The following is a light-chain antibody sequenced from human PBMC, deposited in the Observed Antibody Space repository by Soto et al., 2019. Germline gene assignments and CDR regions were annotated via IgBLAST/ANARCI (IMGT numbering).Light chain of an antibody. J-gene: IGKJ4*01. CDR2: AAS. CDR3: QQSYHSPAT. CDR1: QPISSY. Sequence: DFQLTQSPSSLSASVGDRVTITCRASQPISSYLNWYQQKPGKPPKLLIYAASGLQTGVPSRFSGGRSGTDFTLTVSSLQPGDFATYFCQQSYHSPATFGGGTEVEIK. V-gene: IGKV1-39*01.